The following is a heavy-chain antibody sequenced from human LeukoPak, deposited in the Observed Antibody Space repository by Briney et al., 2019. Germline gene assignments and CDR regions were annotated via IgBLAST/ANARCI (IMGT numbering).Heavy chain of an antibody. CDR2: IRYDGSNK. J-gene: IGHJ6*03. D-gene: IGHD2-2*01. CDR1: GFTFSSYG. Sequence: GGSLRLSCAAFGFTFSSYGMHWVRQAPGKGLEWVAFIRYDGSNKYYADSVKGRFTISRDNSKNTLYLQMNSLRAEDTAVYYCAKDLIEIVVVPAAIKFYYYMDVWGKGTTVTVSS. CDR3: AKDLIEIVVVPAAIKFYYYMDV. V-gene: IGHV3-30*02.